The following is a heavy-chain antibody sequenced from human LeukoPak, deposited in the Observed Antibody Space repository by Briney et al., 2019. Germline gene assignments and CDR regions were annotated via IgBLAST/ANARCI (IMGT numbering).Heavy chain of an antibody. J-gene: IGHJ4*02. V-gene: IGHV1-3*01. CDR2: INAGNGNT. CDR1: GYTFTSYA. CDR3: ARDGRTYGSGYFDY. D-gene: IGHD3-10*01. Sequence: ASVKVSCKASGYTFTSYAMHWVRQAPGQRLEWMGWINAGNGNTKYSQKFQGRVTITRDTSASTAYMELSSLRSEDTAVYYCARDGRTYGSGYFDYWGQGTLATVSS.